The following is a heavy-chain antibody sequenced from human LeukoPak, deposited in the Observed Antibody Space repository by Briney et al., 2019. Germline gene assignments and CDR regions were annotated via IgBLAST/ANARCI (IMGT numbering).Heavy chain of an antibody. Sequence: GGSLRLSCAASGFTFSNFAMSWVRQAPGKGLEWVSAISGSGGSTYYAGSVKGRFTISRDNSKNTLYLQMNSLRAEDTAVYYCAKLGCSRTSCYAADYSSYYGIDVWGQGTTVTVSS. CDR3: AKLGCSRTSCYAADYSSYYGIDV. CDR2: ISGSGGST. D-gene: IGHD2-2*01. J-gene: IGHJ6*02. V-gene: IGHV3-23*01. CDR1: GFTFSNFA.